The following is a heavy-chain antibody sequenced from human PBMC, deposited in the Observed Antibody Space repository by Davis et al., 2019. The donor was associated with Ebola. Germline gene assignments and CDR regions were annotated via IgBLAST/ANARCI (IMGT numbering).Heavy chain of an antibody. Sequence: SETLSLTCTVSGGSISSYYWSWIRQPPGKGLEWIGEINHSGSTNYNPSLKSRVTISVDTSKNQFSLKLSSVTAADTAVYYCARVASYGDYFDYWGLGTLVTVSS. D-gene: IGHD5-18*01. CDR2: INHSGST. CDR3: ARVASYGDYFDY. V-gene: IGHV4-34*01. CDR1: GGSISSYY. J-gene: IGHJ4*02.